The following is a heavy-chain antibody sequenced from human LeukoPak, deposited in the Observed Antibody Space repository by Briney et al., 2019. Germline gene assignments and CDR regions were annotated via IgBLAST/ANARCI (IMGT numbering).Heavy chain of an antibody. Sequence: GGSLRLSCAASGFTFSSYAMSWVRQAPGKGLEWVSAISGRGGSTYYADSVKGRFTISRDNSKNTPYLQMNSLRAEDTAVYYCAKVGGSYYFDYWGQGTLVTVSS. CDR2: ISGRGGST. V-gene: IGHV3-23*01. D-gene: IGHD1-26*01. J-gene: IGHJ4*02. CDR1: GFTFSSYA. CDR3: AKVGGSYYFDY.